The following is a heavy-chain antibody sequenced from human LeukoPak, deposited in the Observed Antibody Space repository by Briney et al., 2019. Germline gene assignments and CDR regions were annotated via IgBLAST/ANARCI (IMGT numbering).Heavy chain of an antibody. Sequence: GASVKVSCKASGYSFTSYDINWVRQATGQGLERMGWMNPNSGNTGYAQKFQGRVTITRNTSISTAYMELSSLRSEDTAVYYCAGALGATGMSAFDIWGQGTMVTVSS. V-gene: IGHV1-8*03. CDR3: AGALGATGMSAFDI. J-gene: IGHJ3*02. D-gene: IGHD1-26*01. CDR2: MNPNSGNT. CDR1: GYSFTSYD.